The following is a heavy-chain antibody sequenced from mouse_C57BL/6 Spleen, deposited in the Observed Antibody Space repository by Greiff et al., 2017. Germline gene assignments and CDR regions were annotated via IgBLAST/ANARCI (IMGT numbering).Heavy chain of an antibody. Sequence: QVQLQQPGAELVRPGSSVKLSCKASGYTFTSYWMDWVKQRPGKGLEWIGNIYPSDSETHYNQKFKDKATLTVDKSSSTAYMQLSSLTSEDSAVYYCAIRRLLGDYLDYWGQGTTLTVSS. J-gene: IGHJ2*01. CDR1: GYTFTSYW. D-gene: IGHD2-3*01. CDR3: AIRRLLGDYLDY. V-gene: IGHV1-61*01. CDR2: IYPSDSET.